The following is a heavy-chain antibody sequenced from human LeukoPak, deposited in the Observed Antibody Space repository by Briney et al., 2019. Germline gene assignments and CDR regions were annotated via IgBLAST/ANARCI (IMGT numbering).Heavy chain of an antibody. CDR2: ISAYNGNT. D-gene: IGHD6-19*01. CDR1: GYTFVSYG. Sequence: ASVKVSCKASGYTFVSYGITWVRQAPGQGLEWMGWISAYNGNTNYAQKLQGRVTMTTDTSASTAYMELRSLRSDDTAVYYCARDQSAYSSGWYSDYWGQGTLVTVSS. J-gene: IGHJ4*02. CDR3: ARDQSAYSSGWYSDY. V-gene: IGHV1-18*01.